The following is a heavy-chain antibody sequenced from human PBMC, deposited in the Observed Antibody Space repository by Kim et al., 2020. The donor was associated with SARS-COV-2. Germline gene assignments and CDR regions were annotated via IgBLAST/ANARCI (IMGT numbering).Heavy chain of an antibody. J-gene: IGHJ6*02. Sequence: GGSLRLSCAASGFTFSSYEMNWVRQAPGKGLEWVSYISSSGSTIYYADSVKGRFTISRDNAKNSLYLQMNSLRAEDTAVYYCASSMGRRFYYGMDVWGQGTTVTVSS. CDR3: ASSMGRRFYYGMDV. CDR2: ISSSGSTI. V-gene: IGHV3-48*03. CDR1: GFTFSSYE. D-gene: IGHD3-10*01.